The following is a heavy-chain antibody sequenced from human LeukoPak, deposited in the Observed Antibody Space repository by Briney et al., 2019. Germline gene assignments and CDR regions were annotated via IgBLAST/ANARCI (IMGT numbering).Heavy chain of an antibody. CDR3: AIGGAFDI. CDR1: GGSISSSSYY. J-gene: IGHJ3*02. D-gene: IGHD3-16*01. V-gene: IGHV4-39*07. Sequence: SETLSLTCTVSGGSISSSSYYWGWVRQPPGKGLEWIGSIYYSGSTYYNPSLKSRVTISVDTSKNQLSLKLSSVTAADTAVYYCAIGGAFDIWGQGTMVTVSS. CDR2: IYYSGST.